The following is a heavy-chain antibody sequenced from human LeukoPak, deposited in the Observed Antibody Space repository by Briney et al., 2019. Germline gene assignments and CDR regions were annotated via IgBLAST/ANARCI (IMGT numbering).Heavy chain of an antibody. CDR3: ARGGLFGPGAY. CDR1: GFTFSSYA. J-gene: IGHJ4*02. Sequence: PGGSLRLSCAASGFTFSSYAMHWVRQAPGKGLEYVSAISSNGGSTYYANSVKGGFTISRDNSKNTLYLQMGSLRAEDMAVYYCARGGLFGPGAYWGQGTLVTVSS. V-gene: IGHV3-64*01. CDR2: ISSNGGST. D-gene: IGHD3/OR15-3a*01.